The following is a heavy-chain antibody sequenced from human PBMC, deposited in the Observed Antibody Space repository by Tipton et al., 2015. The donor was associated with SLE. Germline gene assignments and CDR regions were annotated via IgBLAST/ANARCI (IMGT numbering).Heavy chain of an antibody. CDR1: GFTFSSYA. CDR3: ARDRDYGMDV. Sequence: SLRLSCAASGFTFSSYAIHWVRQAPGKGLDCVAVISGDGSQKYYADSVRGRFTISRDNSQNTVYLQMNSLRVEDTAVYYCARDRDYGMDVWGQGTTVTVSS. V-gene: IGHV3-30*04. CDR2: ISGDGSQK. J-gene: IGHJ6*02.